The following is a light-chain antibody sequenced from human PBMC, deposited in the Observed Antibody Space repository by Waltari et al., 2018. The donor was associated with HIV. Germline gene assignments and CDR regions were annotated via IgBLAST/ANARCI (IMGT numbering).Light chain of an antibody. V-gene: IGKV3-15*01. CDR2: GAS. CDR1: QSVSSN. J-gene: IGKJ4*01. CDR3: QQYNNWPPLT. Sequence: EIVMTQSPATLSVYPGERATLSCRASQSVSSNLAWYQQKPGQAPRLLIYGASTRATGIPARFSGSGSGTEFTLTISSLQSEDFAVYYCQQYNNWPPLTFGGGTKVEIK.